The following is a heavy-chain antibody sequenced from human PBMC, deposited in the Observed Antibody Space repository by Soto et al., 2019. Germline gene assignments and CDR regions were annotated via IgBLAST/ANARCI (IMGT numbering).Heavy chain of an antibody. CDR3: ARVRRYSSGWNWFDP. J-gene: IGHJ5*02. Sequence: GGSLRLSCAASGFTFSSYGMHWVRQAPGKGLEWVAVIWYDGSNKYYADSVKGRFTISRDNSKNTLYLQMNSLRAEDTAVYYCARVRRYSSGWNWFDPWGQGTLVTVSS. D-gene: IGHD6-19*01. CDR1: GFTFSSYG. V-gene: IGHV3-33*01. CDR2: IWYDGSNK.